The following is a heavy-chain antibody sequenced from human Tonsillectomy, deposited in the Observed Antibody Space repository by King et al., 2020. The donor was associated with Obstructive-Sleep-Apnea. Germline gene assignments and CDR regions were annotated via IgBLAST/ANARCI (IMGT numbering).Heavy chain of an antibody. Sequence: QLQESGPGLVKPSETLSVTCTVSGGSISTSLYYWGWIRQPPGKGLEWIGSIYYSGSAYYNPSLKSRVTISLDTSKNHFSLKLNSVTAADTAIYYCARDKSTLIYGMDVWGQGTTVTVSS. D-gene: IGHD5/OR15-5a*01. V-gene: IGHV4-39*07. CDR1: GGSISTSLYY. CDR3: ARDKSTLIYGMDV. J-gene: IGHJ6*02. CDR2: IYYSGSA.